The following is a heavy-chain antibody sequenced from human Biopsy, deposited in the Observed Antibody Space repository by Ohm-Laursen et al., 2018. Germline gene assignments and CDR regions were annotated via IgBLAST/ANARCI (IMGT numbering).Heavy chain of an antibody. CDR1: GYTLTELS. V-gene: IGHV1-24*01. CDR3: AADINVWYVNY. D-gene: IGHD6-13*01. J-gene: IGHJ4*02. Sequence: ASVKVSCKVSGYTLTELSMHWVRQAPGRGLEWMGGFAPENGKTIYAQKFQGRVTMTEDTSTDTAYMELSSLRSEDTAVYYCAADINVWYVNYWGQGTQVTVSS. CDR2: FAPENGKT.